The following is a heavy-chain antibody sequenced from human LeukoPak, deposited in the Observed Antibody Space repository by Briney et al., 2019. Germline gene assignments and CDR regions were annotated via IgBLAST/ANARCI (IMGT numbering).Heavy chain of an antibody. CDR1: GFTFGSYG. Sequence: PGGSLRLSCAASGFTFGSYGMHWVRQAPGKGLEWVAFIWYDGSNKYYADSVKGRFTISRDNSKNTLYLQMNSLRAEDTAVYYCAKDLGGSHVNWGQGTLVTVSS. D-gene: IGHD2-15*01. V-gene: IGHV3-30*02. J-gene: IGHJ4*02. CDR2: IWYDGSNK. CDR3: AKDLGGSHVN.